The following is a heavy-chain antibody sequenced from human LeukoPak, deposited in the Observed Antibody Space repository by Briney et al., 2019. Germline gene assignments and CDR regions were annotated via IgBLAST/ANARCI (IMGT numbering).Heavy chain of an antibody. V-gene: IGHV4-39*07. CDR1: GGSISSSYYY. J-gene: IGHJ4*02. CDR2: IYYSGST. CDR3: ARKLSGYSYGLYDY. Sequence: MASETLSLTCTVSGGSISSSYYYWGWIRQPPGKGLEWIGSIYYSGSTNYNPSLKSRVTISVDTSKNQFSLKLSSVTAADTAVYYCARKLSGYSYGLYDYWGQGTLVTVSS. D-gene: IGHD5-18*01.